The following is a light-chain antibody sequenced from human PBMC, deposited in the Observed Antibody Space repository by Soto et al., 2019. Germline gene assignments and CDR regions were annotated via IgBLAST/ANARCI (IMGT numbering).Light chain of an antibody. CDR3: QQRSNWPPIFT. CDR1: QSISSY. V-gene: IGKV3-11*01. Sequence: EIVLTQSPATLSLSPGERATLSCRASQSISSYLAWYQQKLGQAPRLLIYDASNRATGIPARFSGSGSGTAFTLTISSLEPEDFAVYYCQQRSNWPPIFTFGPGTKVDIK. J-gene: IGKJ3*01. CDR2: DAS.